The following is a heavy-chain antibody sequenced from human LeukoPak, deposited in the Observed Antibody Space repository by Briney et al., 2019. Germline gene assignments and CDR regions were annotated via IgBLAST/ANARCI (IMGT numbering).Heavy chain of an antibody. CDR2: ISAYNGNT. Sequence: GGSLRLSCAASGFTFTSYGISWVRQAPGQGLEWMGWISAYNGNTNYAQKVQGRVTMTTDTSTSTGYMELRSLRSDDTAVYYCARLVAVSYRDAFDIWGQGTMVTVSS. J-gene: IGHJ3*02. CDR3: ARLVAVSYRDAFDI. CDR1: GFTFTSYG. D-gene: IGHD6-19*01. V-gene: IGHV1-18*01.